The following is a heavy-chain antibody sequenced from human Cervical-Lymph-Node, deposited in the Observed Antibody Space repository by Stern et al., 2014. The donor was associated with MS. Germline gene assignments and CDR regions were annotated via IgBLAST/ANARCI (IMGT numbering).Heavy chain of an antibody. CDR2: IYYGGST. V-gene: IGHV4-59*08. CDR3: ARLAAAGPLDY. CDR1: GGSILTSY. J-gene: IGHJ4*02. Sequence: QVQLQESGPGLVKPSETLSLTCSVSGGSILTSYWSWIRQPPGKGLEWIGYIYYGGSTHYNPSLQSRLTISLDTSKEQFSLKLSSVTAADTAVYYCARLAAAGPLDYWGQGTLVTVSS. D-gene: IGHD6-13*01.